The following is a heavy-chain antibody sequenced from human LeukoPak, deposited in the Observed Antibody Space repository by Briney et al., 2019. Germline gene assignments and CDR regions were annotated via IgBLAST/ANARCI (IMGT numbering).Heavy chain of an antibody. J-gene: IGHJ4*02. CDR2: IYTSGST. D-gene: IGHD3-10*01. V-gene: IGHV4-61*02. CDR3: ARHGYQTLDYYGSGHFDY. Sequence: PSQTLSLTCTVSGGSIGSGSYYWSWIRQPAGKGLEWIGRIYTSGSTNYNPSLKSRVTISVDTSKNQFSLKLSSVTAADTAVYYCARHGYQTLDYYGSGHFDYWGQGTLVTVSS. CDR1: GGSIGSGSYY.